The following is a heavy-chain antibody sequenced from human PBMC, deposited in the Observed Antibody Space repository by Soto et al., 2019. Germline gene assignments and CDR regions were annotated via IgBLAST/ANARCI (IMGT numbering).Heavy chain of an antibody. CDR1: GYTFTSYA. Sequence: GASVKVSCKASGYTFTSYAMHWVRQAPGQRLEWMGWINAGNGNRKYSQKFQGRVTITRDTSASTAYMELSSLRSEDTAVYYCARGGDNAMIVVVPYDYWGQGTLVTVSS. CDR2: INAGNGNR. J-gene: IGHJ4*02. V-gene: IGHV1-3*01. CDR3: ARGGDNAMIVVVPYDY. D-gene: IGHD3-22*01.